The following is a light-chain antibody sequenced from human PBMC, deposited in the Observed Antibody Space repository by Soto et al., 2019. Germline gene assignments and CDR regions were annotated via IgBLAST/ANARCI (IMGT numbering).Light chain of an antibody. J-gene: IGLJ1*01. V-gene: IGLV9-49*02. CDR3: GADHGSGSKFVYV. CDR2: VGTGGIVG. CDR1: SGYSNYK. Sequence: QPVLTQPPSASASLGASVTLTCTLSSGYSNYKVDWYQQRPGKGPRFVMRVGTGGIVGSKGDGIPDRFSVLGSGLNRYLTIKNIQEEDESEYHCGADHGSGSKFVYVFGTGTKVTVL.